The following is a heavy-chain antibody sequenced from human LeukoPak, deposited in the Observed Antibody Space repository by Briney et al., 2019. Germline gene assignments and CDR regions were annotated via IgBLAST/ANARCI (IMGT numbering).Heavy chain of an antibody. Sequence: GASVTVSCTASGYTFTSYGMNWVRQAPGQGLEWMGWINTNTGNPTYAQGFTGRFVFSLDTSVSTAYLQISSLKAEDTAVYYCARVSSSWYLYFDLWGRGTLVTVSS. J-gene: IGHJ2*01. CDR3: ARVSSSWYLYFDL. D-gene: IGHD6-13*01. CDR2: INTNTGNP. CDR1: GYTFTSYG. V-gene: IGHV7-4-1*02.